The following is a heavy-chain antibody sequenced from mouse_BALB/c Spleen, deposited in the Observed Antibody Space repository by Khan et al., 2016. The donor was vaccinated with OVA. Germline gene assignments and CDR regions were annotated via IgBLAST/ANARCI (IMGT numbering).Heavy chain of an antibody. D-gene: IGHD2-3*01. CDR3: AREGDDGGLAY. CDR1: GFTFSDYY. Sequence: EVELVESGGGLVQPGGSLKLSCATSGFTFSDYYMYWVRQTPEKRLEWVAYLSNRGTTTYYPDTVRGRFTISRDNAKNTLDLQMSRLESEDTAMYYCAREGDDGGLAYWGQGTLVTVSA. CDR2: LSNRGTTT. V-gene: IGHV5-12*02. J-gene: IGHJ3*01.